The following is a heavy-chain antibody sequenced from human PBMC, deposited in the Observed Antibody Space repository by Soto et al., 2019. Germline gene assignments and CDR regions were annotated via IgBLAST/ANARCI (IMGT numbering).Heavy chain of an antibody. V-gene: IGHV1-58*01. CDR1: GSTFTSSA. CDR2: IVVGSGNT. CDR3: AVGYWKYVNYYCGMDV. D-gene: IGHD1-7*01. Sequence: ASVKVSRKASGSTFTSSALQRVRQARRQRLEWIGWIVVGSGNTNYAQKFQERVTITRDMSTSTAYMELSSLRSEDTAVYYCAVGYWKYVNYYCGMDVWGQGITVTVS. J-gene: IGHJ6*02.